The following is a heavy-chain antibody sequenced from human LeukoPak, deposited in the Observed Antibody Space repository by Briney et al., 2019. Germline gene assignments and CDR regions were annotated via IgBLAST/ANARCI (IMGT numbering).Heavy chain of an antibody. V-gene: IGHV4-38-2*02. CDR2: IYHSGST. Sequence: SETLSLTCTVSGYSISSGYYWGWIRQPPGKGLEWIGSIYHSGSTYYNPSLKSRVTISVDTSKNQFSLKLSSVTAADTAVYYCARDCSSTSCYTFGLDYWGQGTLVTVSS. D-gene: IGHD2-2*02. CDR1: GYSISSGYY. J-gene: IGHJ4*02. CDR3: ARDCSSTSCYTFGLDY.